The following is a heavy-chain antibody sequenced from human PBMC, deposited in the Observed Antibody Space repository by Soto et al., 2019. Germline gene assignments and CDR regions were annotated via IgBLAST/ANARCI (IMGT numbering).Heavy chain of an antibody. Sequence: ASVKVSCKASGYTFTSYGISWVRQAPGQGLEWMGWISAYNGNTNYAQKLQGRVTMTTDTSTSTAYMELRSRRSDDTAVYYCARDRHYDILTGYPTHQLYYYYGMDVWGQGTTVTVSS. CDR2: ISAYNGNT. CDR1: GYTFTSYG. D-gene: IGHD3-9*01. V-gene: IGHV1-18*01. CDR3: ARDRHYDILTGYPTHQLYYYYGMDV. J-gene: IGHJ6*02.